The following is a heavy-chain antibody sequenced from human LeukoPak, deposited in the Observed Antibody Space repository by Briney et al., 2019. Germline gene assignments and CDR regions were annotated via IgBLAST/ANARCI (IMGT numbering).Heavy chain of an antibody. CDR3: ARGATYYYDSSGYYAQFDY. Sequence: GGSLRLSCAASGFTFSSHWMSWVRQAPGKGLEWVANIKKDGSEKYYVDSVKGRFTISRDNAKNSLFLQMNSLRAEDTALYYCARGATYYYDSSGYYAQFDYWGQGTLVTVSS. J-gene: IGHJ4*02. CDR2: IKKDGSEK. CDR1: GFTFSSHW. V-gene: IGHV3-7*03. D-gene: IGHD3-22*01.